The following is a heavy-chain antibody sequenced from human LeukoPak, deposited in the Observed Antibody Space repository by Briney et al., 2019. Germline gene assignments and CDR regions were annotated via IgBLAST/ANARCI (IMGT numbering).Heavy chain of an antibody. J-gene: IGHJ4*02. D-gene: IGHD1-1*01. V-gene: IGHV3-23*01. CDR1: GFIFSSYA. CDR2: ISGSGGTT. Sequence: GGSLRLSCAASGFIFSSYAMSWVRQAPGKGLEWVSVISGSGGTTYYADSVKGRFTISRDNSKNTLYLQMSSLRAEDMAVYYCAKVGPSTTGTTTSGFDSWGQGTLVTVSS. CDR3: AKVGPSTTGTTTSGFDS.